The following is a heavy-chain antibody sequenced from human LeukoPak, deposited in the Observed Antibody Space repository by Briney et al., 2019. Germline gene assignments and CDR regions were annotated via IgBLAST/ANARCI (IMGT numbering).Heavy chain of an antibody. J-gene: IGHJ4*02. Sequence: PSETLSLTCTVSGGSISSGDYYWSWIRQPPGKGLEWIGYIYYSGSTYYNPSLKSRVTISVDTSKNQFSLKLSSVTAADTAVYYCARARREGYSSGWRFDYWGQGTLVTVSS. CDR2: IYYSGST. CDR1: GGSISSGDYY. V-gene: IGHV4-30-4*01. D-gene: IGHD6-19*01. CDR3: ARARREGYSSGWRFDY.